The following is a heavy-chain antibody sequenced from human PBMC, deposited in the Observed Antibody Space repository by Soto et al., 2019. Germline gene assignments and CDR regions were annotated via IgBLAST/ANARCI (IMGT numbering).Heavy chain of an antibody. J-gene: IGHJ4*02. CDR3: ARHGGYYFDY. CDR1: SGSFSGHY. CDR2: IYHGLSI. Sequence: SETLSLTCTVYSGSFSGHYWSWIRQPPGKGLEWIGEIYHGLSIVYNPSLTSRVTISGDSSKNQFSLKLTSVTAADTAGYYCARHGGYYFDYWGQGALVTVSS. D-gene: IGHD3-16*01. V-gene: IGHV4-34*01.